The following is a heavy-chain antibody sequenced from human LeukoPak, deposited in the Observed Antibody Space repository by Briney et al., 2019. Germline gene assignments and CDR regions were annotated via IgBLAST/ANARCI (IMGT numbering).Heavy chain of an antibody. CDR1: GGSITTTTYY. V-gene: IGHV4-39*01. Sequence: SETLSLTCTLSGGSITTTTYYWGWIRQPPGKGLEWIGSIYYSGSTYYNPSLKSRVTISVDTSKNQFSLKLSSVTAADTAVYYCARQWLAFDYWGQGTLVTVSS. CDR2: IYYSGST. CDR3: ARQWLAFDY. J-gene: IGHJ4*02. D-gene: IGHD6-19*01.